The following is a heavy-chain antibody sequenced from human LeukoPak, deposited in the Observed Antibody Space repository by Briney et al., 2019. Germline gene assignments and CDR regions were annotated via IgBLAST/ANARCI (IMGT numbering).Heavy chain of an antibody. CDR3: ARPGFDCSSTSCYYY. CDR1: GYSFTSYW. V-gene: IGHV5-10-1*01. Sequence: GESLKISCKGSGYSFTSYWISWVRQMPGKGLEWMGRIDPSDSYTNYSPSFQGHVTISADKSISTAYLQWSSLKASGTAMYYCARPGFDCSSTSCYYYWGQGTLVTVPS. CDR2: IDPSDSYT. D-gene: IGHD2-2*01. J-gene: IGHJ4*02.